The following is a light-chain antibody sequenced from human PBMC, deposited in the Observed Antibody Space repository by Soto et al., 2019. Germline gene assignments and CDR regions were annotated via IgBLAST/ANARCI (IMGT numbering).Light chain of an antibody. CDR2: GAS. J-gene: IGKJ1*01. Sequence: DIPMTQSPSSLSASLRDRVTITCRASQSISDYLNWYQQKPGKAPKLLIYGASRLQSGVPSRFSGSGSGTVFILTISSLQPEDFATYYCQQSYSLPPTFGQGTKVEIK. CDR3: QQSYSLPPT. V-gene: IGKV1-39*01. CDR1: QSISDY.